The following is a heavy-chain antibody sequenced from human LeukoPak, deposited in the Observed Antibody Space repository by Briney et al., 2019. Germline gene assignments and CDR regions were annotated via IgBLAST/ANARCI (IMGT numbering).Heavy chain of an antibody. CDR2: IWHDGRNK. V-gene: IGHV3-33*01. CDR1: GFTFSNYG. D-gene: IGHD6-19*01. J-gene: IGHJ4*02. CDR3: ARDQWLIPYFDY. Sequence: GGSLRLSCSASGFTFSNYGMHWVRQAPGKGLEWVAVIWHDGRNKLYVDSVKGRFTISRDNSKNTLYLQMNSLRVEDTAVYYCARDQWLIPYFDYWGQGTLVTVSS.